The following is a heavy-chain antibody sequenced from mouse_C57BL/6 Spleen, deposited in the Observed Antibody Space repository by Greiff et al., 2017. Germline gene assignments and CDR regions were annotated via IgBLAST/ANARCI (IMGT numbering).Heavy chain of an antibody. Sequence: QVQLKQPGAELVRPGSSVKLSCKASGYTFTSYWMHWVKQRPIQGLEWIGNIDPSDSETHYNQKFKDKATLTVDKSSSTAYMQLRSLTSEDSAVYDCAREEDYDAWCAYWGKETLVTVSA. J-gene: IGHJ3*01. V-gene: IGHV1-52*01. CDR1: GYTFTSYW. CDR2: IDPSDSET. D-gene: IGHD2-4*01. CDR3: AREEDYDAWCAY.